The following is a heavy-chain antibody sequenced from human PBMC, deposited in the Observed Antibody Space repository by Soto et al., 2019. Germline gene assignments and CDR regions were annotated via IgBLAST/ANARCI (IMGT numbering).Heavy chain of an antibody. J-gene: IGHJ4*02. CDR2: INSDGSST. V-gene: IGHV3-74*02. Sequence: EVHLLDSGGGLVQPGGSLRLSCAASGFTFSSYWMHWVRQAPGKGLVWVSRINSDGSSTSYADSVKGRFTISRDNAKNTLYLQMNSLRAEDTAVYYCARGRVFGVAYFDYWGQGTLVTVSS. CDR1: GFTFSSYW. CDR3: ARGRVFGVAYFDY. D-gene: IGHD3-3*01.